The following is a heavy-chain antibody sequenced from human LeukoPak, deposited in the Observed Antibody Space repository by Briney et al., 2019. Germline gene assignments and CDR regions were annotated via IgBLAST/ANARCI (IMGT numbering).Heavy chain of an antibody. CDR2: ISSSSSYI. D-gene: IGHD5-24*01. V-gene: IGHV3-21*01. J-gene: IGHJ4*02. CDR3: ARASRDGRDY. Sequence: GGSLRLSCAASGFTFSSYSMNWVRQAPGKVLEWVSSISSSSSYIYYADSVKGRFTISRDNAMNSLYLQMNSLRAEDTAVYYCARASRDGRDYWGQGTLVTVSS. CDR1: GFTFSSYS.